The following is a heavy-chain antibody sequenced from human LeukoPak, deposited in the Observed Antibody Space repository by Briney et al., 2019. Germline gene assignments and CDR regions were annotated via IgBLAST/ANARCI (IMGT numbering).Heavy chain of an antibody. CDR1: GYTFTGYY. J-gene: IGHJ6*03. CDR2: INPNSGGT. Sequence: AASVKLSCKASGYTFTGYYMHWVRQAPGQGLEWMAWINPNSGGTNYAQKFQGRVTMTRDTSISTAYMELSRLRSDDTAVYYCARGGRYYYYYYMDVWGKGTTVTVSS. V-gene: IGHV1-2*02. CDR3: ARGGRYYYYYYMDV.